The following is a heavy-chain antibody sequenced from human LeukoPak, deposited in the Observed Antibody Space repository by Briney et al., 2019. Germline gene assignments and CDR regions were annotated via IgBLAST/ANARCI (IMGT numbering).Heavy chain of an antibody. Sequence: ASVKVSCKASGYTFTGYYMHWVRQATGQGLEWMGWMNPNSGNTGYAQKFQGRVTMTRNTSISTAYMELSSLRSEDTAVYYCARGQHDYWGQGTLVTVSS. CDR2: MNPNSGNT. CDR3: ARGQHDY. V-gene: IGHV1-8*02. CDR1: GYTFTGYY. D-gene: IGHD2-2*01. J-gene: IGHJ4*02.